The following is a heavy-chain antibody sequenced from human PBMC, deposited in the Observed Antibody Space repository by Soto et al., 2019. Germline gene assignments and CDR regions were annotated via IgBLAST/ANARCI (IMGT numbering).Heavy chain of an antibody. Sequence: GASVKVSCKASGGTFSSYAISWVRQAPGQGLEWMGGIIPIFGTANYAQKFQGRVTITADKSTSTAYMELSSLRSEDTAVYYCARVYYDSSGYGEYDYWGQGTLVTVSS. CDR3: ARVYYDSSGYGEYDY. V-gene: IGHV1-69*06. J-gene: IGHJ4*02. CDR1: GGTFSSYA. CDR2: IIPIFGTA. D-gene: IGHD3-22*01.